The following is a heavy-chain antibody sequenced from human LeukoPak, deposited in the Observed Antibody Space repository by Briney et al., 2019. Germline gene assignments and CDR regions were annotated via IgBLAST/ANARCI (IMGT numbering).Heavy chain of an antibody. J-gene: IGHJ3*02. V-gene: IGHV3-74*01. D-gene: IGHD5-24*01. CDR1: GFTLSNYW. CDR3: AKEDGHDAFDI. CDR2: INGDGSST. Sequence: GGSLRLSCAASGFTLSNYWMHWVRQAPGKGLVWVSRINGDGSSTSNADAVKGRFTISRDNAKNTLFLQMNSLRAEDTAVYYCAKEDGHDAFDIWGQGTMVTVSS.